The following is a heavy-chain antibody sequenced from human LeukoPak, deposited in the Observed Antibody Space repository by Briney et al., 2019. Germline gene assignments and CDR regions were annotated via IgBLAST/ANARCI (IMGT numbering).Heavy chain of an antibody. D-gene: IGHD6-19*01. Sequence: PSETLSLTCTVSGGTMSGYYWSWIRQPPGKLLEWIGYIYYSGSTDYNPSLKSRVTISLDTSKNQFSLKLSSVTAADTALYYCARPQYSSGWHAFDIWGPGTMVTVSS. CDR3: ARPQYSSGWHAFDI. V-gene: IGHV4-59*01. CDR2: IYYSGST. CDR1: GGTMSGYY. J-gene: IGHJ3*02.